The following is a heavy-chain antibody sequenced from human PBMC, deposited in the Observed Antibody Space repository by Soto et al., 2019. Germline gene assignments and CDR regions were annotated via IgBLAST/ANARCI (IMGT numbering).Heavy chain of an antibody. CDR3: ASQDYDILTGYYPGGYYFDY. CDR1: GGSFSGYY. D-gene: IGHD3-9*01. V-gene: IGHV4-34*01. J-gene: IGHJ4*02. Sequence: SETLSLTCAVYGGSFSGYYWSWIRQPPGKGLEWIGEINHSGSTNYNPSLKSRVTISVDTSKNQFSLKLSSVTAADTAVYYCASQDYDILTGYYPGGYYFDYWGQGTLVTVSS. CDR2: INHSGST.